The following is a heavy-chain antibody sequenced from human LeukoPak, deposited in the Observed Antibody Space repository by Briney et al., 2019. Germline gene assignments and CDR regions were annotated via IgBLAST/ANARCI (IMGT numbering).Heavy chain of an antibody. CDR3: ARDYRGVTHYYGMDV. CDR2: ISSSSSTI. CDR1: GFTFSSYS. J-gene: IGHJ6*02. D-gene: IGHD3-10*01. V-gene: IGHV3-48*04. Sequence: AGGSLRLSCAASGFTFSSYSMNWVRQAPGKGLEWVSYISSSSSTIYYADSVKGRFTISRDNAKNSLYLQMNSLRAEDTAAYYCARDYRGVTHYYGMDVWGQGTTVTVSS.